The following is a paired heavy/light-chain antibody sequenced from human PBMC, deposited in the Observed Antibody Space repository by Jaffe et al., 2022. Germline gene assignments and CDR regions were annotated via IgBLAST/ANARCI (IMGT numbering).Light chain of an antibody. V-gene: IGKV3-15*01. CDR1: QSVRSY. CDR3: QQYYEWPPQLT. J-gene: IGKJ4*01. Sequence: EIVLTQSQATLSVSPGERVTLSCRASQSVRSYLAWYQQRRGQAPRLLIYGASTRATGIPARFSGSGSGTDFTLTISSLQSEDFAVYYCQQYYEWPPQLTFGGGTKVEIK. CDR2: GAS.
Heavy chain of an antibody. CDR1: GGSISSGAYS. V-gene: IGHV4-30-2*01. J-gene: IGHJ3*02. D-gene: IGHD2-15*01. Sequence: QLQLQESGSGLVKPSQTLSLTCAVSGGSISSGAYSWSWIRQPPGKGLEWIGYIYHSGSTYYNPSLESRVTISVDRSKNRFSLRLSSVTAADTAMYYCARDDPATRDGFNIWGQGTMVTVSS. CDR3: ARDDPATRDGFNI. CDR2: IYHSGST.